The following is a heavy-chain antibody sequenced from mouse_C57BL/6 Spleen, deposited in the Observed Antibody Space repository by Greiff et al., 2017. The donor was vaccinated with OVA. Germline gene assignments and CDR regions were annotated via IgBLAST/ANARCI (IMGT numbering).Heavy chain of an antibody. Sequence: QVQLKESGAELAKPGASVKLSCKASGYTFTSYWMHWVKQRPGQGLEWIGYINPSSGYTKYNQKFKDKATLTVDQSSSTAYMQLNSLTSEDSAVYYCARSIYYGPFDYWGQGTTLTVSS. V-gene: IGHV1-7*01. CDR3: ARSIYYGPFDY. CDR2: INPSSGYT. D-gene: IGHD2-1*01. J-gene: IGHJ2*01. CDR1: GYTFTSYW.